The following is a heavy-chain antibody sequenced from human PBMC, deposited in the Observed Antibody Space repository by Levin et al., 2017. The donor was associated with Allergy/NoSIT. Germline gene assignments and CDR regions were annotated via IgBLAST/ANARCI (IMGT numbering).Heavy chain of an antibody. CDR3: AKDRRVGENYGYFDY. CDR2: ISGNGVST. V-gene: IGHV3-23*01. J-gene: IGHJ4*02. D-gene: IGHD2-21*01. Sequence: PGGSLRLSCAASGFTFSNCGMSCVRQAPGKGLEWVSSISGNGVSTYSADSAKGRFTISRDNSKNTLYLQMDSLRAEDTAAYYCAKDRRVGENYGYFDYSGQGILVTVSP. CDR1: GFTFSNCG.